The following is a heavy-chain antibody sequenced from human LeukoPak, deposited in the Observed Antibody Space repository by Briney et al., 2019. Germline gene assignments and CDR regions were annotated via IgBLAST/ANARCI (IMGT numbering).Heavy chain of an antibody. CDR3: ARYSSGWYFDL. CDR1: GYTFTGYY. J-gene: IGHJ2*01. D-gene: IGHD6-19*01. Sequence: ASVKVSCKTSGYTFTGYYMHWVRQAPGQGLEWMGWINPNSGGTNYSQKFQGRVPMTRYTSISTAYMELTRLRSDDPAGYYCARYSSGWYFDLWGRGTLVTVSS. CDR2: INPNSGGT. V-gene: IGHV1-2*02.